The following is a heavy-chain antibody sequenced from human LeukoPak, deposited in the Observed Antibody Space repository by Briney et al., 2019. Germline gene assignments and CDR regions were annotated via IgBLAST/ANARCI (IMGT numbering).Heavy chain of an antibody. CDR2: IKSKTDGGTT. D-gene: IGHD5-18*01. Sequence: GSLRLSCAASGFTFSNAWVSWVRQAPGKELEWVGRIKSKTDGGTTDYAATVKGRFTISRDDSKNTLYLQMNSLKTEDTAVYYCTTAPKDTAMVMDYFDYWGQGTLVTVSS. V-gene: IGHV3-15*01. J-gene: IGHJ4*02. CDR3: TTAPKDTAMVMDYFDY. CDR1: GFTFSNAW.